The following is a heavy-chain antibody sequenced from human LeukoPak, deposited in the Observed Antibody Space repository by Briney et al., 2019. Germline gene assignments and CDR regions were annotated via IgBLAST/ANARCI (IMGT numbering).Heavy chain of an antibody. CDR2: IYHSGST. V-gene: IGHV4-38-2*02. D-gene: IGHD2-15*01. Sequence: PSETLSLTCTVSGYSFSSGYYWGWIRQPPGKGLEWIGSIYHSGSTYYNPSLKSRVTISVDTSKNQFSLKLSSVTAADTAVYYCARDRSYCSGGSCSYYFDYWGQGTLVTVSS. J-gene: IGHJ4*02. CDR1: GYSFSSGYY. CDR3: ARDRSYCSGGSCSYYFDY.